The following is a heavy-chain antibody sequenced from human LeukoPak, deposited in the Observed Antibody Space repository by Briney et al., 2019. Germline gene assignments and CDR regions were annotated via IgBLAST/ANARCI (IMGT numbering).Heavy chain of an antibody. V-gene: IGHV3-7*01. CDR1: GFTFSIYW. CDR2: INQGGSEK. J-gene: IGHJ4*02. CDR3: ATEPYYDSSGYSDD. Sequence: GGSLRRSSAASGFTFSIYWMSWVPQAPGKGREGVAHINQGGSEKYYVDSVKGPFTISRDNAKNSLYLQMIRLRAEDTAVYYFATEPYYDSSGYSDDWGEGTLVSAS. D-gene: IGHD3-22*01.